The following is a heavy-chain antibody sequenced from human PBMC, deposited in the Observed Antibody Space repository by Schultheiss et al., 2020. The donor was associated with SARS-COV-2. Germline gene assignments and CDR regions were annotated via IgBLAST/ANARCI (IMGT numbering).Heavy chain of an antibody. CDR3: ARSGNSYGSFDY. J-gene: IGHJ4*02. D-gene: IGHD5-18*01. CDR1: GGSISSGGYY. V-gene: IGHV4-61*08. CDR2: IYYSGST. Sequence: SETLSLTCAVSGGSISSGGYYWSWIRQPPGKGLEWIGYIYYSGSTNYNPSLKSRVTISVDTSKNQFSLKLSSVTAADTALYYCARSGNSYGSFDYWGQGTLVTVSS.